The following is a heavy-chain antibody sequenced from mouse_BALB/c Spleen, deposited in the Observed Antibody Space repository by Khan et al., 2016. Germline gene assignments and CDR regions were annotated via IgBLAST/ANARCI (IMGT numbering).Heavy chain of an antibody. CDR2: IWSDGST. D-gene: IGHD2-3*01. V-gene: IGHV2-6*02. Sequence: QVPLKQSGPGLVAPSQSLSITCTVSGFSLTSYGVHWVRQPPGKGLEWLVVIWSDGSTTYNSALKSSLSISKDNSKSQVFLKMNSLQTDDTAMYYCARRDDGVGAMDYWGQGTSVTVSS. CDR3: ARRDDGVGAMDY. CDR1: GFSLTSYG. J-gene: IGHJ4*01.